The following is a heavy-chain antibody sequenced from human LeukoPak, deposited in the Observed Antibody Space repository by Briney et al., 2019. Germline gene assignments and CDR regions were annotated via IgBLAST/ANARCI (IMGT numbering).Heavy chain of an antibody. Sequence: KPSETLSLTCTVSGGSISSYYWSWIRQPPGKGLEWIGEINHSGSTNYNPSLKSRVTISVDTSKNQFSLKLSSVTAADTAVYYCARLLQRRGYSYGYQAEGGYYYYYGMDVWGQGTTVTVSS. D-gene: IGHD5-18*01. CDR2: INHSGST. CDR1: GGSISSYY. J-gene: IGHJ6*02. V-gene: IGHV4-34*01. CDR3: ARLLQRRGYSYGYQAEGGYYYYYGMDV.